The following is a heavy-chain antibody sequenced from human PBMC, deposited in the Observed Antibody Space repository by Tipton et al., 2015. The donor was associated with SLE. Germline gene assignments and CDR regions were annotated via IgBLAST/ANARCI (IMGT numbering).Heavy chain of an antibody. J-gene: IGHJ3*02. D-gene: IGHD1-26*01. Sequence: TLSLTCTVSGGSISSGSYYWSWIRQPAGKGLEWIGRIYTSGSTNYNPSLKSRVTISVDTSKNQFSLKLSSVTAADTAVYYCARGYVGALAFDIWGQGTMVTVSS. CDR1: GGSISSGSYY. CDR3: ARGYVGALAFDI. CDR2: IYTSGST. V-gene: IGHV4-61*02.